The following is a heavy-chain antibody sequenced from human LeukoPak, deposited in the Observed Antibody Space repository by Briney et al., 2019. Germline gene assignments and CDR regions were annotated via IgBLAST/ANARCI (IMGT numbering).Heavy chain of an antibody. CDR1: GSTFSRYW. CDR3: ARDLGEYSGYGADY. D-gene: IGHD5-12*01. Sequence: GGSLRLSCAASGSTFSRYWMSWVRQAPGRGLGWVANIKEDGSEKYYVDSVKGRFTISRDNAKNSLYLQMNNLRAEDTAVYYCARDLGEYSGYGADYWGQGTLVTVFS. J-gene: IGHJ4*02. CDR2: IKEDGSEK. V-gene: IGHV3-7*01.